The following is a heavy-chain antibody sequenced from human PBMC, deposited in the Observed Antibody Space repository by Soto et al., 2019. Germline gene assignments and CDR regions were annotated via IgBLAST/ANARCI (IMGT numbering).Heavy chain of an antibody. J-gene: IGHJ4*02. Sequence: GESLKISCKGSGYNFTNYWIGWVRQMPGKGLEWMGMIYPGDSDTRYSPSFQGQVTISADKSISTAYLQWTSLKASDTAMYYCARHRDFRDYGDAADFDYWGQGTLVTVSS. CDR2: IYPGDSDT. CDR1: GYNFTNYW. D-gene: IGHD4-17*01. CDR3: ARHRDFRDYGDAADFDY. V-gene: IGHV5-51*01.